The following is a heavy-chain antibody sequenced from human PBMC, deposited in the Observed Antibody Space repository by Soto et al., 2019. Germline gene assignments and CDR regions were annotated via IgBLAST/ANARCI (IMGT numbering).Heavy chain of an antibody. V-gene: IGHV4-61*01. D-gene: IGHD4-17*01. CDR3: AREGGYGDYAAYYYYYGMDV. CDR1: GGSVSSGSYY. J-gene: IGHJ6*02. CDR2: IYYSGST. Sequence: QVQLQESGPGLVKPSETLSLTCTVSGGSVSSGSYYWSWIRQPPGKGLEWIGYIYYSGSTNYNPSLQGRVTISVDTSKNQFSLKLSSVTAADTAVYYCAREGGYGDYAAYYYYYGMDVWGQGTTVTVSS.